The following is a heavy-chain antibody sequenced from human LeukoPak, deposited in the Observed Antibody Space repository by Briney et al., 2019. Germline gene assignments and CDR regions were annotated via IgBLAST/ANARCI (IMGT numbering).Heavy chain of an antibody. D-gene: IGHD1-26*01. CDR3: VLRGELLSPVDY. J-gene: IGHJ4*02. CDR1: GGSISSGGYY. Sequence: SETLSLTCTVSGGSISSGGYYWSWIRQPPGKGLEWIGYIYHSGSTYYNPSLKSRVTISVDRSKNQFSLKLSSVTAADTAVYYGVLRGELLSPVDYWGQGTLVTVSS. V-gene: IGHV4-30-2*01. CDR2: IYHSGST.